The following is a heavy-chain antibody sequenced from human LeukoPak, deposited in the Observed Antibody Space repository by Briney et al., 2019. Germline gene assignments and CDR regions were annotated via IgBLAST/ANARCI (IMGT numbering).Heavy chain of an antibody. J-gene: IGHJ3*02. CDR3: ARAPKTRYNWNDGAFDI. CDR2: IIPILGIA. D-gene: IGHD1-20*01. V-gene: IGHV1-69*04. Sequence: SVKVSCKASGGTFSSYAISWVRQAPGQGLEWMGRIIPILGIANYAQKFQGRVTITAVKSTSTAYMELSSLRSEDTAVYYCARAPKTRYNWNDGAFDIWGQGTMVTVSS. CDR1: GGTFSSYA.